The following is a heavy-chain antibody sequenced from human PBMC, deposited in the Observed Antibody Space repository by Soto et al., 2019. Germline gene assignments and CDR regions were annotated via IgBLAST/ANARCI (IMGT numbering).Heavy chain of an antibody. V-gene: IGHV1-3*01. CDR1: GYTFTSYA. D-gene: IGHD6-13*01. CDR3: ARSGSRSSWFPFDY. J-gene: IGHJ4*02. CDR2: INAGNGNT. Sequence: ASVKVSCKASGYTFTSYAMHWVRQAPGQRLEWMGWINAGNGNTKYSQKFRGRVTITRDTSASTAYMELSSLRSEDTAVYYCARSGSRSSWFPFDYWGQGTLVTVSS.